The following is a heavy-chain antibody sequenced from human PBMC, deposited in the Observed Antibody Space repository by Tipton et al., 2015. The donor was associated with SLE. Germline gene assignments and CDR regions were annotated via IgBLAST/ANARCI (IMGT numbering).Heavy chain of an antibody. Sequence: LRLSCAVYGGTFSGYYWSWIRQSPGKGLEWIGEINYSGNTKYNPSLKSRVTMSVDRSKNQFSLKLSSLTAADTAVYYCARRRYNSRSDWFFDVWGRGTLVTVSS. V-gene: IGHV4-34*01. CDR3: ARRRYNSRSDWFFDV. CDR2: INYSGNT. D-gene: IGHD1-20*01. CDR1: GGTFSGYY. J-gene: IGHJ2*01.